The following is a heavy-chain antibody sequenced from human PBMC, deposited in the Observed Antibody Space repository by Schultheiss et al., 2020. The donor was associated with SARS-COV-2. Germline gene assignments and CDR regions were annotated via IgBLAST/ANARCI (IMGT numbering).Heavy chain of an antibody. V-gene: IGHV3-30*07. D-gene: IGHD6-13*01. J-gene: IGHJ4*02. CDR1: GFTFSSYA. CDR3: ARGTLAAAGGGVDY. CDR2: ISYDGSNE. Sequence: GESLKISCAASGFTFSSYAMHWVRQAPGKGLEWVAVISYDGSNEYYADSVKGRFTISRDNSKNTLYLQMNSLRAEDTAVYYCARGTLAAAGGGVDYWGLGTLVTVSS.